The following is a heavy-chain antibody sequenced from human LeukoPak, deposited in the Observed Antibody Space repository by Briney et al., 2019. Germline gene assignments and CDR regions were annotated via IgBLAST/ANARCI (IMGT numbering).Heavy chain of an antibody. CDR2: LNGDGTNI. CDR1: GFTFSNYW. J-gene: IGHJ1*01. CDR3: ARALTTVTTVEH. Sequence: GGSLRLSCVASGFTFSNYWMQWVRQVPGKGLVWVSRLNGDGTNIIYADSVKGRFTISRDNAKNSLYLQMNSLRAEDTAVYYCARALTTVTTVEHWGQGTLVTVSS. V-gene: IGHV3-74*01. D-gene: IGHD4-17*01.